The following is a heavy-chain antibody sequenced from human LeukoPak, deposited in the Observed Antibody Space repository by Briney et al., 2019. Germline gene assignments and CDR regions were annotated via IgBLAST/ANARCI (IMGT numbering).Heavy chain of an antibody. D-gene: IGHD3-3*01. J-gene: IGHJ4*02. V-gene: IGHV3-48*04. CDR3: ARDGVGGSFDY. CDR2: ISSSSSTI. CDR1: GFTFSSYS. Sequence: GGSLRLSCAASGFTFSSYSMNWVRQAPGKGLEWVSYISSSSSTIYYADSVKGRFTISRDNAKNSLYLQMNRLRAEDTAVYYCARDGVGGSFDYWGQGTLVTVSS.